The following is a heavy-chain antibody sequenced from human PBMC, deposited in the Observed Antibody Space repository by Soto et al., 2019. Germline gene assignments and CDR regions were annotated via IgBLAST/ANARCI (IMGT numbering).Heavy chain of an antibody. D-gene: IGHD3-10*01. CDR2: INQDGTGK. V-gene: IGHV3-7*01. CDR1: GFTLGSYW. CDR3: ATTRGLDY. Sequence: GGSLRLSCAASGFTLGSYWMSWVRQAPGKGLEWVANINQDGTGKHYVDSLKGRFTISRDNAKNSVYLQMDSLRAEDTAIYYCATTRGLDYWGQGTLVTVSS. J-gene: IGHJ4*02.